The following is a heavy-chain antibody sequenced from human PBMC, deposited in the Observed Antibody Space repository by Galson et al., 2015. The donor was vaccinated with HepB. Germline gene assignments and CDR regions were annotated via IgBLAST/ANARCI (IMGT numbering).Heavy chain of an antibody. Sequence: SLRLSCAASGFTFSSYAMSWVRQAPGKGLEWVPAITGSGGGTYYADSVKGRFTISRDNSKNTLYLQMNSLRAEDTAVYYCAKEMTTRAEDYYGMDVWGQGTTVTVSS. D-gene: IGHD4-17*01. CDR1: GFTFSSYA. J-gene: IGHJ6*02. V-gene: IGHV3-23*01. CDR3: AKEMTTRAEDYYGMDV. CDR2: ITGSGGGT.